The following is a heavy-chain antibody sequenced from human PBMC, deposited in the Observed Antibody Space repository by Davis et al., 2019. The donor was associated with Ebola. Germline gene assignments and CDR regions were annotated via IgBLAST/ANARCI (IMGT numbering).Heavy chain of an antibody. J-gene: IGHJ6*02. CDR3: ARGSSSSPLYGMDV. CDR1: GYTFTGYY. Sequence: ASVKVSCKASGYTFTGYYMHWVRQAPGQGLEWMGWINPNSGGTNYAQKFQGRVTMTRDTSISTAYMELSRLRSDDTAVYYCARGSSSSPLYGMDVWGQGTTVTVSS. CDR2: INPNSGGT. V-gene: IGHV1-2*02. D-gene: IGHD6-6*01.